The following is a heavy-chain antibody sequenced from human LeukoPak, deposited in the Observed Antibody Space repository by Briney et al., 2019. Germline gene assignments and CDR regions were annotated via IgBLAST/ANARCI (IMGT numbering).Heavy chain of an antibody. V-gene: IGHV4-4*07. Sequence: SETLSLTCTVSGGSIINYYWSWIRQPAGTGLEWVGRIYVTGSTIYNPSLQSRLSMSVDTSKNQFSLRLTSVTAADTAVYYCARLKYYDSTGYPRGYYMDVWGKGFTVTVSS. CDR3: ARLKYYDSTGYPRGYYMDV. CDR1: GGSIINYY. J-gene: IGHJ6*03. CDR2: IYVTGST. D-gene: IGHD3-22*01.